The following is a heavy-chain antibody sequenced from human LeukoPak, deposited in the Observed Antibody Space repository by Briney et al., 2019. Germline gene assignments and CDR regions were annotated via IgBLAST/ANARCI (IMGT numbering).Heavy chain of an antibody. CDR1: GFTFSNYW. V-gene: IGHV3-7*01. D-gene: IGHD3-10*01. J-gene: IGHJ4*02. CDR2: TKPDGSAE. CDR3: ARDSDGSGSYYAPFPDY. Sequence: GRSLRLSCAASGFTFSNYWMGWVRQAPGKGLDWVANTKPDGSAEYYADSVRGRFTTSRDNANNLLYLQMNSLRAEDTAVYYCARDSDGSGSYYAPFPDYWGQGTLVTVSS.